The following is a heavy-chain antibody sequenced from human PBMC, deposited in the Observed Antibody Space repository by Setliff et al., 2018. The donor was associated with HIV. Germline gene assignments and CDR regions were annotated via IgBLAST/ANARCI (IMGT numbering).Heavy chain of an antibody. D-gene: IGHD2-2*01. V-gene: IGHV4-31*03. CDR1: GGSISSGYYY. Sequence: PSETLSLTCTVSGGSISSGYYYWSWIRQHPGKGLEWIGYIYYSGNPFYNPSLRSRVTISLDTSKNQFSPKLSSVTAADTAVYYCARGFDYAQRPPLYYFDYWGQGTLVTVSS. CDR3: ARGFDYAQRPPLYYFDY. J-gene: IGHJ4*02. CDR2: IYYSGNP.